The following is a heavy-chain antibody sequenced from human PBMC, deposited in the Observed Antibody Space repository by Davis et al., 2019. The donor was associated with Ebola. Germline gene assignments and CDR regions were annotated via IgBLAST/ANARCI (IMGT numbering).Heavy chain of an antibody. J-gene: IGHJ4*02. CDR2: IYYSGST. V-gene: IGHV4-61*01. CDR1: GGSVSSGSYY. CDR3: ARGGEWELSYYFDY. Sequence: MPSETLSLTCTVSGGSVSSGSYYWSWIRQPPEKGLEWVGYIYYSGSTNCNPSLKSRVTISVDTSKNQFSLKLSSVTAADTAVYYCARGGEWELSYYFDYWGQGTLVTVSS. D-gene: IGHD1-26*01.